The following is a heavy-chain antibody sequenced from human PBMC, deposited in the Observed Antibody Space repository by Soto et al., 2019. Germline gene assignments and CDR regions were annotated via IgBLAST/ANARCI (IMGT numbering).Heavy chain of an antibody. J-gene: IGHJ6*02. Sequence: QVQLVQSGAEVKKPGSSVKVSCKASGGTFSRYAISWVRQAPGQGLEWMGGIIPIFGTANYAQKFQGRVTITADESTSTAYMELSTLRSEDTAVYYCAGARGLADDFCSGYHPAGYYYYYGMDVWGQGTTVTVSS. V-gene: IGHV1-69*01. CDR2: IIPIFGTA. D-gene: IGHD3-3*01. CDR3: AGARGLADDFCSGYHPAGYYYYYGMDV. CDR1: GGTFSRYA.